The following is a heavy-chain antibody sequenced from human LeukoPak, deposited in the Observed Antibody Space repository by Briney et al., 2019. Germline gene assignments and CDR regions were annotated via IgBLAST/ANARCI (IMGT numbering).Heavy chain of an antibody. CDR2: INHSGST. J-gene: IGHJ4*02. Sequence: PSETLSLTCAVYGGSFSGYYWGWIRQPPGKGLEWIGEINHSGSTNYNPSLKSRVTISVDTSKNQFSLKLSSVTAADTAVYYCARGRKGITMVRGATDFDWWGQGTLVTVSS. D-gene: IGHD3-10*01. V-gene: IGHV4-34*01. CDR3: ARGRKGITMVRGATDFDW. CDR1: GGSFSGYY.